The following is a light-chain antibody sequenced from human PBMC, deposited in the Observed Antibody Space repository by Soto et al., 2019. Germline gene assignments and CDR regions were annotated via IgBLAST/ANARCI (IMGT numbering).Light chain of an antibody. Sequence: QSVLTQPPSMSAAPGQKVPISCSGSSSNIGDNFVSWYQHLPGTAPKLLIFDNSQRPSGIPDRFFGSKSGTIATLAITGPQTGDEAVYYCATWDSKLSAVVFGGGTKLTVL. CDR3: ATWDSKLSAVV. CDR2: DNS. V-gene: IGLV1-51*01. J-gene: IGLJ2*01. CDR1: SSNIGDNF.